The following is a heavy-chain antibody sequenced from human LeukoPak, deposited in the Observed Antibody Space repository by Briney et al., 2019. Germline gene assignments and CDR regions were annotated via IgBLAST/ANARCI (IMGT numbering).Heavy chain of an antibody. CDR1: GGSFSGYY. CDR2: INHSGST. Sequence: PSETLSLTCAVYGGSFSGYYWSWIRQPPGEGLEWIGEINHSGSTNYNPSLKSRVTISVDTSKNQFSLKLSSVTAADTAVYYCARGRRGEDYWGQGTLVTVSS. V-gene: IGHV4-34*01. CDR3: ARGRRGEDY. D-gene: IGHD5-24*01. J-gene: IGHJ4*02.